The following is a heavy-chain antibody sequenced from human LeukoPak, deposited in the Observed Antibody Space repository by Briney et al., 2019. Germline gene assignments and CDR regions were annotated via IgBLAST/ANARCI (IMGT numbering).Heavy chain of an antibody. CDR2: IKNDGSEE. V-gene: IGHV3-7*01. D-gene: IGHD3-10*01. J-gene: IGHJ4*02. Sequence: GGSLRLSCAASGFTFSSYWMRWVRQAPGKGLEGVANIKNDGSEEYYVDSVKGRFTISRDNAKNSLFLQMNSLTVEDTAVHYCARAIRGSAVDTGDRWGQGTLVTVSS. CDR1: GFTFSSYW. CDR3: ARAIRGSAVDTGDR.